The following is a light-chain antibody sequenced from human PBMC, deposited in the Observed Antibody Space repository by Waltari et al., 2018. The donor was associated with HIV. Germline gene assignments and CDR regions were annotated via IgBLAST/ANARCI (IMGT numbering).Light chain of an antibody. V-gene: IGLV2-14*01. CDR3: CSYTSSNTYV. Sequence: QSALTQPASVSGSPGQSITTSCPATSSDVGGYNYVSWYQQHPGKAPKLMIYEVSNRPSGVSNRFSGSKSGNTASLTISGLQAEVEADYYCCSYTSSNTYVFGTGTEVSVL. J-gene: IGLJ1*01. CDR1: SSDVGGYNY. CDR2: EVS.